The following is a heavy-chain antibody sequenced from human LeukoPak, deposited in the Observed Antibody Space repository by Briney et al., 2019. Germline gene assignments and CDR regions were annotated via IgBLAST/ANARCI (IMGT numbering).Heavy chain of an antibody. CDR2: IRNKANNYAT. D-gene: IGHD1-26*01. Sequence: PGGSLRLSCAASGFTFSDSTMHWVRQASGKGLEWVGRIRNKANNYATAYATSVKGRFTLSRDDSKNTAYLQMNGLKTEDTALYYCVRGAASGPYYGLGVWGQGATVTVSS. J-gene: IGHJ6*02. CDR3: VRGAASGPYYGLGV. CDR1: GFTFSDST. V-gene: IGHV3-73*01.